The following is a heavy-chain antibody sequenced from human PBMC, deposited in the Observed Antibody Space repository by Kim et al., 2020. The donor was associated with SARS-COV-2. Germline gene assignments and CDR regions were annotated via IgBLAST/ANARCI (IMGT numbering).Heavy chain of an antibody. D-gene: IGHD3-22*01. V-gene: IGHV3-33*01. Sequence: GGSLRLSCAASGFTFSTYGMHWVRQAPGKGLEWVALIWSDGSKKYYTDSVKGRFTISRDNSKNMLYLQMNSLRAEDSAVYYCARGGSYSSDFDYWGQGTLVTVSS. CDR3: ARGGSYSSDFDY. J-gene: IGHJ4*02. CDR1: GFTFSTYG. CDR2: IWSDGSKK.